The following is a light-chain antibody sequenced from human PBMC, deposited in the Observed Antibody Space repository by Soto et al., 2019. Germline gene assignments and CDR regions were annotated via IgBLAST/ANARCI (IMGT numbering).Light chain of an antibody. V-gene: IGKV1-5*03. CDR3: QQYNSYYT. CDR2: KAS. Sequence: DIQMTQSPSTLSASVGDRVTITCRASQSISSWLAWYQQKPGKAPKLLIYKASSLESGVPSRFSGSGSGTEFTLTINSLQPDDFATYSCQQYNSYYTFGQGTKLEIK. J-gene: IGKJ2*01. CDR1: QSISSW.